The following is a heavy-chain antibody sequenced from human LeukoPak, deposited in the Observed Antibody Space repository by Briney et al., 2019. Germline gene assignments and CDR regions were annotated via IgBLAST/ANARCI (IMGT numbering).Heavy chain of an antibody. CDR1: GGTLSSYT. J-gene: IGHJ4*02. CDR2: IIPIFGTA. Sequence: SVKVSCKASGGTLSSYTITWVRQAPGQGLEWMGGIIPIFGTADYAQKFQGRVTITADESTSTAYMELRSLRSDDTAVYYCARASYSSSWSDFDYWGQGTLVTVSS. CDR3: ARASYSSSWSDFDY. V-gene: IGHV1-69*13. D-gene: IGHD6-13*01.